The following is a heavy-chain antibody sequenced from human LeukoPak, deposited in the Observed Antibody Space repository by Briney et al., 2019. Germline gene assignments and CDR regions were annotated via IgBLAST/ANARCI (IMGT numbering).Heavy chain of an antibody. D-gene: IGHD3-10*01. CDR2: INPNSGGT. V-gene: IGHV1-2*02. J-gene: IGHJ4*02. CDR1: GYTFTGYY. Sequence: GASVKVSCKASGYTFTGYYMHWVRQAPGQGLEWMGWINPNSGGTNYAQKFQGRVTMTRDTSISTAYMELSRLRSDDTAVYYCARVWFGESLWYFDYWGQGTLVTVSS. CDR3: ARVWFGESLWYFDY.